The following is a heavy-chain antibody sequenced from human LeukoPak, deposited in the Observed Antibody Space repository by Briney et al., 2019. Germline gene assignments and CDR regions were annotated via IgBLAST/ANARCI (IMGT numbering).Heavy chain of an antibody. J-gene: IGHJ4*02. V-gene: IGHV3-23*01. CDR1: GFTFSSYA. Sequence: PGVSLRLSCAASGFTFSSYAMSWVRQAPGKGLEWVSAISGSGGSTYYADSVKGRFTISRDNSKNTLYLQMNSLRAEDTAVYYCAKRTPRIAVAGTFFDYWGQGTLVTVSS. CDR2: ISGSGGST. CDR3: AKRTPRIAVAGTFFDY. D-gene: IGHD6-19*01.